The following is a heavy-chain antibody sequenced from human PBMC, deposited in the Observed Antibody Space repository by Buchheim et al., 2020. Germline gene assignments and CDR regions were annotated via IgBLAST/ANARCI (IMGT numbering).Heavy chain of an antibody. V-gene: IGHV3-30*18. CDR1: GFTFSSYG. CDR2: ISYDGSNK. Sequence: QVQLVESGGGVVQPGRSLRLSCAASGFTFSSYGMHWVRQAPGKGLEWVAVISYDGSNKYYADSVKGRFTISRNNSKNTLYLQMNSLRAEDTAVYYCANVFARDYYYGMDVWGQGTT. CDR3: ANVFARDYYYGMDV. D-gene: IGHD2-21*01. J-gene: IGHJ6*02.